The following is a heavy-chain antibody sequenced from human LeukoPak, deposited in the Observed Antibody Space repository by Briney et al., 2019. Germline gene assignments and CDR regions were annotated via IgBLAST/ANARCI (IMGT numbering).Heavy chain of an antibody. D-gene: IGHD6-6*01. CDR2: ISYDGSNK. V-gene: IGHV3-30-3*01. CDR3: ARPHYEQLSHAFDI. Sequence: GGSLRLSCAASGFTFSSYAMHWVRQAPGKGLEWVAVISYDGSNKYYADSVKGRFTISRDNSKNTLYLQMNSLRAEDTAVYYCARPHYEQLSHAFDIWGQGTMVTVSS. J-gene: IGHJ3*02. CDR1: GFTFSSYA.